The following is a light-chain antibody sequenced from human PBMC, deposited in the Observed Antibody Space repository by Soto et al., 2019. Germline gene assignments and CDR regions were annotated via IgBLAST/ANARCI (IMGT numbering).Light chain of an antibody. Sequence: SVLTQSRRPLSLSPGVRSTLACRPSQSVSSYLASYQQKPGQAPRLLXYDASNRATGIPARFSGSGCATDFTLTISSLEPEDFAVYYCQHRSNWPPITFGQGTRLEIK. CDR3: QHRSNWPPIT. CDR1: QSVSSY. V-gene: IGKV3-11*01. J-gene: IGKJ5*01. CDR2: DAS.